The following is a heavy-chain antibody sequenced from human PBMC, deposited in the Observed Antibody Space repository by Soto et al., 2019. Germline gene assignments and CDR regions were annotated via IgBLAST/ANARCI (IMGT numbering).Heavy chain of an antibody. CDR1: GYPVTAYY. D-gene: IGHD3-3*01. J-gene: IGHJ3*02. CDR2: INPATGAA. CDR3: AGGGGVGVAGSAAFDM. V-gene: IGHV1-2*02. Sequence: QLHLVQSGAVVKKPGASVTVSCSASGYPVTAYYMHWVRQAPGRGLEWMGGINPATGAAKYTQTFQGRGTLAKDTSNRNSFQEPSGLTSEDTAGFFRAGGGGVGVAGSAAFDMWGQGTLVTVSS.